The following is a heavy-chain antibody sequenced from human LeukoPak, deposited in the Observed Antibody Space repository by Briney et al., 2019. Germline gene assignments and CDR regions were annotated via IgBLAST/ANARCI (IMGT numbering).Heavy chain of an antibody. CDR2: MNANSDNT. CDR3: ARGSAVLPAGTSYYYMDV. Sequence: ASVKVSCKASGYTFTSYDINWVRQAPGQGLEWMGWMNANSDNTGYAQKFQGRVTLTSNTSITTAYIELSSLRSEDTAVYYCARGSAVLPAGTSYYYMDVWGKGTTVTVSS. V-gene: IGHV1-8*01. CDR1: GYTFTSYD. J-gene: IGHJ6*03. D-gene: IGHD6-13*01.